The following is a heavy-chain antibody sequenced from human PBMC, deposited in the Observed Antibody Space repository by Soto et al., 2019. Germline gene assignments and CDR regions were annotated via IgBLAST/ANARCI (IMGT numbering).Heavy chain of an antibody. CDR2: ISYDGSNK. D-gene: IGHD5-12*01. V-gene: IGHV3-30*18. CDR3: AKVYAVATVDY. J-gene: IGHJ4*02. CDR1: GFTFSSYG. Sequence: RRLSCAASGFTFSSYGMHWVRQAPGKGLEWVAVISYDGSNKYYADSVKGRFTISRDNSKNTLYLQMNSLRAEDTAVYYCAKVYAVATVDYWGQGTLVTVYS.